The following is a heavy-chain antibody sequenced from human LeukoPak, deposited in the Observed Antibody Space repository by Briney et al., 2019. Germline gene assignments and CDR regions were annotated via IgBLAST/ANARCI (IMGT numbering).Heavy chain of an antibody. CDR1: GFTFSSYW. Sequence: GGSLRLSCAASGFTFSSYWMHWVRQAPGKGLVWVSRINSDGSSTSYADSVKGRFTISRDNAKNTLYLQMNSLRAKDTAVYYCARELVAVAGTGLDYWGQGTLVTVSS. J-gene: IGHJ4*02. CDR3: ARELVAVAGTGLDY. V-gene: IGHV3-74*01. D-gene: IGHD6-19*01. CDR2: INSDGSST.